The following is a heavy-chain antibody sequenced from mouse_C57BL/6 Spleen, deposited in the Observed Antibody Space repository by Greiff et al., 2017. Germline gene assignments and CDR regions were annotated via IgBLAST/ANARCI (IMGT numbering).Heavy chain of an antibody. CDR2: ISYSGST. Sequence: ESGPGMVKPSQSLSLTCTVTGYSITSGYDWHWIRHFPGNKLEWMGYISYSGSTNYNPSLKSRISITHDTSKNHFFLKLNSVTTEDTATYYCARSLITIAMDYWGQGTSVTVSS. J-gene: IGHJ4*01. V-gene: IGHV3-1*01. CDR3: ARSLITIAMDY. CDR1: GYSITSGYD. D-gene: IGHD1-1*02.